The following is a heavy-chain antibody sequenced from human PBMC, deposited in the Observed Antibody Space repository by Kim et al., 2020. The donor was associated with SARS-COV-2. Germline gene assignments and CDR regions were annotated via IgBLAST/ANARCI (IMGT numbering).Heavy chain of an antibody. V-gene: IGHV3-21*01. CDR1: GFTFSSYS. Sequence: GGSLRLSCAASGFTFSSYSMNWVRQAPGKGLEWVSSISSSSSYIYYADSVKGRFTISRDNAKNSLYLQMNSLRAEDTAVYYCARVLAIASGYDLSHWGQGTLVTVSS. J-gene: IGHJ4*02. D-gene: IGHD5-12*01. CDR2: ISSSSSYI. CDR3: ARVLAIASGYDLSH.